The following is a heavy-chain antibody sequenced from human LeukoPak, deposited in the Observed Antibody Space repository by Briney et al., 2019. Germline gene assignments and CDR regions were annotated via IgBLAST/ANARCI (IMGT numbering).Heavy chain of an antibody. CDR2: ISGSGGST. J-gene: IGHJ3*02. Sequence: GGSLRLSCAASGFTFSSYAMSWVRQAPGKGLEWVSAISGSGGSTYYADSVKGRFTISRDNSKNTLYLQMNSLRAVDTAVYYCAKDGGDCPPGCGAFDIWGQGTMVTVSS. V-gene: IGHV3-23*01. D-gene: IGHD2-21*02. CDR1: GFTFSSYA. CDR3: AKDGGDCPPGCGAFDI.